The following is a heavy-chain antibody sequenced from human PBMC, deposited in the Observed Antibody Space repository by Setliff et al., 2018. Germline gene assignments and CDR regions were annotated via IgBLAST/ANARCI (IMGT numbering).Heavy chain of an antibody. CDR3: ARDRLTSWEILDWYFDV. Sequence: PSETLSLTCTVSGGSVSSASHYWGWIRQAPGKGMEWIGSVYYSGYTYYKPSLQSRVTMSVDTSKNQFSLKLTSVTAADTAVYYCARDRLTSWEILDWYFDVWGRGTLVTVSS. D-gene: IGHD1-26*01. CDR2: VYYSGYT. CDR1: GGSVSSASHY. V-gene: IGHV4-39*07. J-gene: IGHJ2*01.